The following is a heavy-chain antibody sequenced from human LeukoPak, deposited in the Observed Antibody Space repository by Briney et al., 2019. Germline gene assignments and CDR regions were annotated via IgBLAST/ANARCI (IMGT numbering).Heavy chain of an antibody. J-gene: IGHJ4*02. Sequence: GGSLRLSCAASGFTFSSYAMSWVRQAPGKGLEWVSVISGSGGSTYYADSVKGRFTISRDNSKNTLYLQMNSLRAEDTAVYYCAKSRPLTYYYDSSGYPLFDYWGQGTLVTVSS. V-gene: IGHV3-23*01. CDR3: AKSRPLTYYYDSSGYPLFDY. CDR1: GFTFSSYA. D-gene: IGHD3-22*01. CDR2: ISGSGGST.